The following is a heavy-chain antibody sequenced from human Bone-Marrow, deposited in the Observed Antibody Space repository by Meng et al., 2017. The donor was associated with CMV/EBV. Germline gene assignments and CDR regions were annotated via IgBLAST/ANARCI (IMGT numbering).Heavy chain of an antibody. V-gene: IGHV4-28*02. CDR2: IYYSGGI. J-gene: IGHJ4*02. Sequence: SVRRSSWWCSIRQHPAKGLEWIGYIYYSGGIYYNPSLKSRVTMSVDTSKNQVSLKLASVTAADTAVYYCARTGDCSSSSCYTYFDLWGQGTLVTVSS. CDR1: SVRRSSW. D-gene: IGHD2-2*02. CDR3: ARTGDCSSSSCYTYFDL.